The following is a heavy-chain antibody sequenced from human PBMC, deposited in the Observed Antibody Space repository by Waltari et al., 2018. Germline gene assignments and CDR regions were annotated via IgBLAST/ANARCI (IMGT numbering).Heavy chain of an antibody. CDR3: ATGFNYGDSLLYYYYGMDV. CDR1: GYTFTGYY. CDR2: INPNSGGT. Sequence: QVQLVQSGAEVKKPGASVKVSCKASGYTFTGYYMHWVRQAPGQGLEWMGWINPNSGGTNYAQKFQGRVTMTRDTSISTAYMELSRLRSDDTAVYYCATGFNYGDSLLYYYYGMDVWGQGTTVTVSS. J-gene: IGHJ6*02. D-gene: IGHD4-17*01. V-gene: IGHV1-2*02.